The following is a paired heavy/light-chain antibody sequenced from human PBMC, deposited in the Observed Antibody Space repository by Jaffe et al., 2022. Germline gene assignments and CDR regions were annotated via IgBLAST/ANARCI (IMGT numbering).Heavy chain of an antibody. Sequence: EVQLVESGGGLVQPGGSLRLSCAASGFTFSSYWMSWVRQAPGKGLEWVANIKQDGSEKYYVDSVKGRFTISRDNAKNSLYLQMNSLRAEDTAVYYCARGGALIFGVVPPVVYYMDVWGKGTTVTVSS. V-gene: IGHV3-7*01. D-gene: IGHD3-3*01. CDR3: ARGGALIFGVVPPVVYYMDV. CDR1: GFTFSSYW. CDR2: IKQDGSEK. J-gene: IGHJ6*03.
Light chain of an antibody. Sequence: QSALTQPASVSGSPGQSITISCTGTSSDVGGYNYVSWYQQHPGKAPKLMIYEVSNRPSGVSNRFSGSKSGNTASLTISGLQAEDEADYYCSSYTSSSTLWVFGGGTKLTVL. J-gene: IGLJ3*02. CDR1: SSDVGGYNY. V-gene: IGLV2-14*01. CDR3: SSYTSSSTLWV. CDR2: EVS.